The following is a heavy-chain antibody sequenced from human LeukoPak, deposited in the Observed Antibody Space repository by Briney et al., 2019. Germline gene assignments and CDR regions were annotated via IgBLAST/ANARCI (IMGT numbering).Heavy chain of an antibody. CDR3: ARWTAENTDHYYYYGMDV. CDR1: GFTFSSYW. J-gene: IGHJ6*02. CDR2: IKQDGSEK. V-gene: IGHV3-7*01. D-gene: IGHD2-2*01. Sequence: PGGSLRLSCAASGFTFSSYWMSWVRQAPGKGLEWVANIKQDGSEKYYVDSVKGRFTISRDNAKKSLYLQVNSLRAEDTAAYYCARWTAENTDHYYYYGMDVWGQGTTVTVSS.